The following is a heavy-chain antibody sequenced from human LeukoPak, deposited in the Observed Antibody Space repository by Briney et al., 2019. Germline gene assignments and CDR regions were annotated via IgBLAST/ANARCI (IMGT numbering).Heavy chain of an antibody. CDR1: GFTSNSYS. D-gene: IGHD6-13*01. CDR3: ARDLLAGSGFDY. J-gene: IGHJ4*02. V-gene: IGHV3-48*02. CDR2: ISSSSSTI. Sequence: GGSLRLSCAASGFTSNSYSMSWVRQAPGKGLEWVSYISSSSSTIYYADSVKGRFTISRDNAKNSLYLQMNSLRDEDTAVYYCARDLLAGSGFDYWGQGTLVTVSS.